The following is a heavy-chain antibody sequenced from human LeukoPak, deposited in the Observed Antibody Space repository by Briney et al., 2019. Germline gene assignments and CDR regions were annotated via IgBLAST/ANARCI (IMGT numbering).Heavy chain of an antibody. V-gene: IGHV3-53*01. J-gene: IGHJ4*02. Sequence: GGSLRLSCAASGFAFSSYAMSWVRQAPGKGLDWVSVIYSGGNTYYADSVKGRFTISRDNSKNTLYLQMNSLRAEDTAVYYCARDRVGATTNFDYWGQGTLVTVSS. CDR2: IYSGGNT. D-gene: IGHD1-26*01. CDR3: ARDRVGATTNFDY. CDR1: GFAFSSYA.